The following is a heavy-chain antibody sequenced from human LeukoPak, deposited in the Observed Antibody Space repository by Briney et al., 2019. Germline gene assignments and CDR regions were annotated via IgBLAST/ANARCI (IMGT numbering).Heavy chain of an antibody. V-gene: IGHV1-69*13. Sequence: ASVNVSCKASGYTFTSYYMHWVRQAPGQGLEWMGGIIPIFGTANYAQKFQGRVTITADESTSTAYMELSSLRSEDTAVYYCASGAGSAMVTTNFDYWGQGTLVTVSS. CDR2: IIPIFGTA. D-gene: IGHD5-18*01. CDR3: ASGAGSAMVTTNFDY. CDR1: GYTFTSYY. J-gene: IGHJ4*02.